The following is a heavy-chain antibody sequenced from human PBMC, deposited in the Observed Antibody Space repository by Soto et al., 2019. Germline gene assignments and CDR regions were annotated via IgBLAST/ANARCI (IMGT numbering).Heavy chain of an antibody. CDR2: IWNDGSNK. CDR1: GFTFSTYG. CDR3: ARDYDSSGYYLGTFDY. Sequence: GGSLRLSCAASGFTFSTYGMHWVRQAPGEGLEWVAVIWNDGSNKYYADSVKGRFTISRDNSRNTLYLQMHSLRAEDTALYYCARDYDSSGYYLGTFDYWGQGTLVTVSS. V-gene: IGHV3-33*01. J-gene: IGHJ4*02. D-gene: IGHD3-22*01.